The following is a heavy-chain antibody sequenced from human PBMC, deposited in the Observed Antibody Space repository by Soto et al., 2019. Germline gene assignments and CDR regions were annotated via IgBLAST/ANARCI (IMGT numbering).Heavy chain of an antibody. J-gene: IGHJ6*02. V-gene: IGHV4-34*01. Sequence: KPSETLSLTCAVYGGSFSGYYWSWIRQPPGKGLEWIGEINHSGSTNYNPSLKGRVTISVDTSKNQFSLKLSSVTAADTAVYYCARAYDFWSGYEGMDVWGQGTTVTVSS. D-gene: IGHD3-3*01. CDR3: ARAYDFWSGYEGMDV. CDR2: INHSGST. CDR1: GGSFSGYY.